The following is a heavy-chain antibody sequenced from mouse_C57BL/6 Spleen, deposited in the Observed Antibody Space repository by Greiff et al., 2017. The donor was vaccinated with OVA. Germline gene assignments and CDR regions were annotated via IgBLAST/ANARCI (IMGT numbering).Heavy chain of an antibody. CDR3: ARLPNWDGWYFDV. D-gene: IGHD4-1*01. J-gene: IGHJ1*03. CDR1: GFTFSSYT. V-gene: IGHV5-9*01. Sequence: EVQLMESGGGLVKPGGSLKLSCAASGFTFSSYTMSWVRQTPEKRLEWVATISGGGGNTYYPDSVKGRFTISRDNAKNTLYMQMSSLRSEDTASEDCARLPNWDGWYFDVWGTGTTVTVSS. CDR2: ISGGGGNT.